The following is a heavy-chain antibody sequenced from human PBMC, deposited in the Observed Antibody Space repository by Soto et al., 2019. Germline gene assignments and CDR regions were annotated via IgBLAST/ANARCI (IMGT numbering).Heavy chain of an antibody. CDR3: ARDRYYDDTGLYYESAD. D-gene: IGHD3-22*01. Sequence: QVQLVQSGAEVKKPGSSVKVSCKASGGTFGNYGISWVRQAPGQGLEWMGGIFPRLGLTKSAQRFQGRVTFTADESTNTAYMELSSLRSEDSAVFYCARDRYYDDTGLYYESADWGQGTLVTVSS. CDR2: IFPRLGLT. V-gene: IGHV1-69*01. CDR1: GGTFGNYG. J-gene: IGHJ4*02.